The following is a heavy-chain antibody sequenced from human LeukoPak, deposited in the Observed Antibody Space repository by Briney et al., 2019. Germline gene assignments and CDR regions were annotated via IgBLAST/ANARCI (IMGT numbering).Heavy chain of an antibody. J-gene: IGHJ5*02. D-gene: IGHD1-14*01. CDR1: DYSISSGYY. V-gene: IGHV4-38-2*02. Sequence: SETLSLTCTVSDYSISSGYYWGWIRQPPGKGLECIGSIYYSGSTYYNPSLKSRVTISVDTSKNQFSLKLSSVTAADTAVYYCARGTVTIFDFGNPFDPWGQGTLVTVSS. CDR3: ARGTVTIFDFGNPFDP. CDR2: IYYSGST.